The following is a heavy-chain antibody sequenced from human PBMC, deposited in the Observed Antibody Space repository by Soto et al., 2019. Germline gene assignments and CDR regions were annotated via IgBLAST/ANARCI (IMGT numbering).Heavy chain of an antibody. CDR1: GFTFSIYT. V-gene: IGHV3-48*02. D-gene: IGHD3-22*01. CDR2: INSGSGTK. CDR3: ARDIIVLSRTGMDV. Sequence: EENLVESGGGLVQPGGSLRLSCAASGFTFSIYTMNWVRQAPGKGLEWVAYINSGSGTKNYADSVKGRFTISRADAKKSLFLQMSSLRDEVTAVYYCARDIIVLSRTGMDVWGQGTTVTVSS. J-gene: IGHJ6*02.